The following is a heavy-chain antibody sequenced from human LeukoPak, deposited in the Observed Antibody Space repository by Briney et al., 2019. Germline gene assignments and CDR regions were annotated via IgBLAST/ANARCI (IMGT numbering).Heavy chain of an antibody. V-gene: IGHV5-51*03. Sequence: PGESLKISCQGSGYSFTSCWIGWVRQMPGKGLEWMGIIYPGDSDTRYSPSFQGQVTISADKSISTAYLQWSSLKASDTAMYYCARSLDPGIAEDNWFDPWGQGTLVTVSS. D-gene: IGHD6-13*01. CDR2: IYPGDSDT. J-gene: IGHJ5*02. CDR3: ARSLDPGIAEDNWFDP. CDR1: GYSFTSCW.